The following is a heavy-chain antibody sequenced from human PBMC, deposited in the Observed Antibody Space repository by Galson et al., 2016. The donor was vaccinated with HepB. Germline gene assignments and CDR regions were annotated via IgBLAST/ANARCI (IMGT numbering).Heavy chain of an antibody. CDR2: ISSGSAYR. CDR1: GFIFSTYS. J-gene: IGHJ3*02. D-gene: IGHD6-19*01. V-gene: IGHV3-21*01. Sequence: SLRLSCAASGFIFSTYSMNWVRQAPGKGLEWVPSISSGSAYRYYADSVKGRFTISRDNAKKSLYLQMNSLRAKDTAVYYCARMRYSSGWLDGFDIWGQGTMVTVSS. CDR3: ARMRYSSGWLDGFDI.